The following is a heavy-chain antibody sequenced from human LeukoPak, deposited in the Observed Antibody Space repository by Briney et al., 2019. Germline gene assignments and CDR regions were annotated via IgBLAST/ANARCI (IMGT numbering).Heavy chain of an antibody. V-gene: IGHV3-11*01. CDR3: ARVYDSSSVAYMDV. Sequence: PGGSLRLSCAASGFTFSDYYMSWIRQAPGKGLEWVSYISSSGSTIYYADSVKGRFTISRDNAKNSLYLQMNSLRAEDTAVYYCARVYDSSSVAYMDVWAKGPRSPSP. D-gene: IGHD6-6*01. CDR2: ISSSGSTI. CDR1: GFTFSDYY. J-gene: IGHJ6*03.